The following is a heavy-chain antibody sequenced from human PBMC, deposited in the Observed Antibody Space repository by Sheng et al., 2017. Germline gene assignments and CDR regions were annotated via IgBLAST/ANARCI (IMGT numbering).Heavy chain of an antibody. J-gene: IGHJ6*03. V-gene: IGHV3-21*01. CDR3: ARGVVVAAIIHYYYMDV. D-gene: IGHD2-15*01. CDR1: GFTFSSYS. Sequence: EVQLVESGGGLVKPGGSLRLSCAASGFTFSSYSMNWVRQAPGKGLEWVSSISSSSSYIYYADSVKGRFTISRDNAKNSLYLQMNSLRAEDTAVYYCARGVVVAAIIHYYYMDVWGKGTTVTVSS. CDR2: ISSSSSYI.